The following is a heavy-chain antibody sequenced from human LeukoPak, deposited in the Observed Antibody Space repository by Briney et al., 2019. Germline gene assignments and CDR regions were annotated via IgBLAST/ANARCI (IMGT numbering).Heavy chain of an antibody. CDR2: ISSDGIST. D-gene: IGHD6-13*01. CDR3: ARGKQLAIDY. V-gene: IGHV3-74*01. Sequence: GGSPRLSCAASGFTFSTYGMHWVRQAPGKGLVWVSRISSDGISTDYADSVKGRFTISRDNAKNTLYLQMNSLRAEDTAVYYCARGKQLAIDYWGQGTLVTVSS. CDR1: GFTFSTYG. J-gene: IGHJ4*02.